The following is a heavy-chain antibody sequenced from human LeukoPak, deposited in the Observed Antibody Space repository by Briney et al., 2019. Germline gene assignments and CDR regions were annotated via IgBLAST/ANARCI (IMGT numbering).Heavy chain of an antibody. CDR2: INPSGGST. V-gene: IGHV1-46*01. CDR3: AREPPSQRTVVDTPT. CDR1: GYIFTSYY. Sequence: ASVKVSCKASGYIFTSYYMQWVRQAPGQGLEWMGIINPSGGSTNYAQKFQGRVTMTRDMSTSTVYMELSSLRSEDTAVYYCAREPPSQRTVVDTPTWGQGTQVTVSS. D-gene: IGHD5-18*01. J-gene: IGHJ5*02.